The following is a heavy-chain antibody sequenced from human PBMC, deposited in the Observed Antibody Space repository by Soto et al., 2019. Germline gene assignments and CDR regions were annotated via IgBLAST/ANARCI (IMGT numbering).Heavy chain of an antibody. J-gene: IGHJ5*02. V-gene: IGHV1-69*13. D-gene: IGHD3-9*01. Sequence: ASVKVSCKASGGTFSSYAISWLRQSPGQGLAWMGGIIPIFGTANYAQKFQGRVTITADESTSTAYMELSSLRSEDTAVYYCARGPRPYYDILTGYFQYDPWGQGTLVTVSS. CDR2: IIPIFGTA. CDR3: ARGPRPYYDILTGYFQYDP. CDR1: GGTFSSYA.